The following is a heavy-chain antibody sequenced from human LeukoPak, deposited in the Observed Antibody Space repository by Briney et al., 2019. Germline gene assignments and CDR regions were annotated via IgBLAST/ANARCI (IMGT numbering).Heavy chain of an antibody. J-gene: IGHJ6*03. CDR1: GDSVSGYY. V-gene: IGHV4-4*09. Sequence: PSETLSLTCTVSGDSVSGYYGSWIRQPPGKGLEWIGYFYTSANTNYNPSLKSRVTISVDTSKNQFSLKLSSVTAADTAVYYCARSAQYYYYYYMDVWGKGTTVTVSS. CDR3: ARSAQYYYYYYMDV. CDR2: FYTSANT.